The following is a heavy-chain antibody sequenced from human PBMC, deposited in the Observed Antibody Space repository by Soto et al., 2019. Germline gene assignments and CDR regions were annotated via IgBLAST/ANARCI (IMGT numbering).Heavy chain of an antibody. CDR1: GCSISSGGYS. V-gene: IGHV4-30-2*01. D-gene: IGHD5-18*01. J-gene: IGHJ3*02. CDR3: ARASSRYSYARRDAFDI. CDR2: IYHSGST. Sequence: SENLSLTCAVSGCSISSGGYSWSWVRPPPGKGLEWIGYIYHSGSTYYNPSLKSRVTISVDRSKNQFSLKLSSVTAADTAVYYCARASSRYSYARRDAFDIWGQGTMVTVSS.